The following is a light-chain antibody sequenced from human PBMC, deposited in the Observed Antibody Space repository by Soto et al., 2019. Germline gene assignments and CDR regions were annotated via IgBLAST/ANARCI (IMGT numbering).Light chain of an antibody. Sequence: IVLTQSPATLSLSPWERATLSCRASQRVSTYLAWYQQKPGLAPRLVIYDASSRATGIPDRFSGSGSGTDFTLTISRLEPEDFAVYYCQQYGSSSITFGQGTRLEIK. J-gene: IGKJ5*01. CDR2: DAS. CDR3: QQYGSSSIT. V-gene: IGKV3D-20*01. CDR1: QRVSTY.